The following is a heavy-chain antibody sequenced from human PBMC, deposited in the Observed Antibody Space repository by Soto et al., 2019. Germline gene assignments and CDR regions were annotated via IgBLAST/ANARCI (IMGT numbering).Heavy chain of an antibody. CDR1: GFTFSSYW. CDR3: ARDQPGYSYGYGLGY. D-gene: IGHD5-18*01. V-gene: IGHV3-74*01. CDR2: INNDGSST. Sequence: GGSLRLSCAASGFTFSSYWMNWVRHAPGKGLVWVSRINNDGSSTYYADSVKGRFTISRDNAKNSLYLQMNSLRAEDTAVYYCARDQPGYSYGYGLGYWGQGTLVTVSS. J-gene: IGHJ4*02.